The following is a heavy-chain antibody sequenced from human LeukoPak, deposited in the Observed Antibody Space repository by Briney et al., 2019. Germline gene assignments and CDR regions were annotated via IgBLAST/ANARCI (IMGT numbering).Heavy chain of an antibody. D-gene: IGHD6-19*01. CDR3: AKDFATGYSSGWYVY. J-gene: IGHJ4*02. CDR1: RFTFSSYA. Sequence: QPGGSLRLSCAASRFTFSSYAMSWVRQAPGKGLEWVSAISGSGGSTYYADSVKGRFTIPRDNSKNTLYLQMNSLRAEDTAVYYCAKDFATGYSSGWYVYWGQGTLVTVSS. CDR2: ISGSGGST. V-gene: IGHV3-23*01.